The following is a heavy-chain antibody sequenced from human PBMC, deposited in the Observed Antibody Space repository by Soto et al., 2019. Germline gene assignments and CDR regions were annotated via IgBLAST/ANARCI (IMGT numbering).Heavy chain of an antibody. J-gene: IGHJ5*02. Sequence: GASVKVSCKASGYTFTSYAMHWVRQAPGQRLEWMGWINAGNGNTKYSQKFQGRVTITRDTSASTAYMELSSLRSEDTAVYYCARDPDYGSGSPRPTTRFDPWGQGTLVIVSS. CDR1: GYTFTSYA. V-gene: IGHV1-3*01. CDR2: INAGNGNT. CDR3: ARDPDYGSGSPRPTTRFDP. D-gene: IGHD3-10*01.